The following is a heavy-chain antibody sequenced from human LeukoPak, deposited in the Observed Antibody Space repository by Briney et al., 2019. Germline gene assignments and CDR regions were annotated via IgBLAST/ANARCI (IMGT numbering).Heavy chain of an antibody. CDR2: INPNSGGT. Sequence: ASVKVSCKASGYTFTGYYMHWVRQAPGQGLEWMGWINPNSGGTNYAQKFRGRVTMTRDTSISTAYMELSRLRSDDTAVYYCARVLYYYDSSGPGAFDIWGQGTMVTVSS. CDR3: ARVLYYYDSSGPGAFDI. J-gene: IGHJ3*02. CDR1: GYTFTGYY. V-gene: IGHV1-2*02. D-gene: IGHD3-22*01.